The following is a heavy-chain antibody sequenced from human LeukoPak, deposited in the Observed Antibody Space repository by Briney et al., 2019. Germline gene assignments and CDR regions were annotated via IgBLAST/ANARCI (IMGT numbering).Heavy chain of an antibody. D-gene: IGHD2-2*01. V-gene: IGHV3-74*01. CDR1: GFTLNNYW. CDR2: ISRDGSST. CDR3: VRDCSDAGCYASAFDI. Sequence: PGGSLRLSCAASGFTLNNYWMHWVRQGPGEGLMWVSRISRDGSSTTYADSVKGRFTISRDNTKNTLYLQMISLRAEDTAVYYCVRDCSDAGCYASAFDIWGRGTMATVSS. J-gene: IGHJ3*02.